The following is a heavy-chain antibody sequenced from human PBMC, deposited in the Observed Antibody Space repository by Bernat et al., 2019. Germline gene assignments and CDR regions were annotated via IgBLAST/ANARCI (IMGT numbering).Heavy chain of an antibody. CDR2: ISSSSSYT. V-gene: IGHV3-11*06. CDR3: ARGHRYCSSTSCYAFDY. Sequence: QVQLVESGGGLVKPGGSLRLSCAASGFTFSDYYMSWIRQAPGKGLEWVSYISSSSSYTNYADSVKGRFTISRDNAKNSLYLQMNSLRAEDTAVYYCARGHRYCSSTSCYAFDYWGQGTLVTVSS. D-gene: IGHD2-2*01. CDR1: GFTFSDYY. J-gene: IGHJ4*02.